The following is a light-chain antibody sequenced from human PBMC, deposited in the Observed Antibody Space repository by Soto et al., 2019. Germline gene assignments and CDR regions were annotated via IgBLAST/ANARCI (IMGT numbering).Light chain of an antibody. J-gene: IGKJ1*01. Sequence: AIQMTQSPSSLSASVGDRVTITRRASQGVGRDFGWSPPKPGKAPKVXIYGISSLHSGVPSRGSCSGAGTDCTRPITSLQPEDIKTDSCLQDYKYTWTFGQGTKVDNK. CDR3: LQDYKYTWT. V-gene: IGKV1-6*01. CDR1: QGVGRD. CDR2: GIS.